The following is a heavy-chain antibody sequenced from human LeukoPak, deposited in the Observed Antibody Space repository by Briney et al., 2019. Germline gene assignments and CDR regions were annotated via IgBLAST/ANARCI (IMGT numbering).Heavy chain of an antibody. CDR3: ARHAVVDAYPRYFQH. Sequence: SETLSLTCTVSGDSISNKIYYWGWIRQPPGKGLEWIGSLSSSGSVYYSPPLKSRVTVSIDTSRSQFSLRLTSVIAADTAVYYCARHAVVDAYPRYFQHWGQGTLITVSS. CDR1: GDSISNKIYY. J-gene: IGHJ1*01. D-gene: IGHD5-12*01. CDR2: LSSSGSV. V-gene: IGHV4-39*01.